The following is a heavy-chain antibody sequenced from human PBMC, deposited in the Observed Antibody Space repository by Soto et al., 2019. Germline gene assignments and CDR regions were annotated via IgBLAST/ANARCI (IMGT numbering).Heavy chain of an antibody. V-gene: IGHV5-51*01. CDR2: IYPGDSDT. J-gene: IGHJ4*02. Sequence: GESLKISCQGSGYPFNNYWIGWVRQMPGKGLEWMGIIYPGDSDTRYSPSFQGQVTISADRSFNTAADTAVYYCARDKITGLFDYWGQGTLVTVSS. CDR3: DY. CDR1: GYPFNNYW. D-gene: IGHD3-10*01.